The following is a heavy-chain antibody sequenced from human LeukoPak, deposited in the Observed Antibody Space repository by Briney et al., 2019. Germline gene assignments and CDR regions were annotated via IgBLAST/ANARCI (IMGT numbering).Heavy chain of an antibody. V-gene: IGHV3-48*02. CDR1: GFSFSSWS. Sequence: GGSLRLSCAASGFSFSSWSMSWVRQAPGKGLEWVSYISSISSTISYADSVKGLFTISRDNAKNSLYLQMNSLRDEDTAVYYCARDGRPLDYWGQGTLVTVSS. J-gene: IGHJ4*02. CDR3: ARDGRPLDY. CDR2: ISSISSTI.